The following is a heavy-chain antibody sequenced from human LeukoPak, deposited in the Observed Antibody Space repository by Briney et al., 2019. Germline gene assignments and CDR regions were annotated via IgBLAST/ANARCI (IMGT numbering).Heavy chain of an antibody. CDR2: INHSGYT. CDR3: TRMATGHDY. J-gene: IGHJ4*02. V-gene: IGHV4-34*01. Sequence: SETLSLTCAVSGVSFDDYYWSWVRQTPGKGLEWLGEINHSGYTNDSPSLKSRVTLSIDTSRKQFSLNLKSVTVADAGIYYCTRMATGHDYWGQGTLVTVSS. CDR1: GVSFDDYY. D-gene: IGHD5-12*01.